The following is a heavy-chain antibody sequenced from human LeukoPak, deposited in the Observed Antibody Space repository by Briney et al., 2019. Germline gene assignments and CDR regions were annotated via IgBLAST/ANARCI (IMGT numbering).Heavy chain of an antibody. V-gene: IGHV1-8*03. CDR3: ARGRRTRYCSSTSCYYFDY. D-gene: IGHD2-2*01. CDR1: GYTFTSYD. Sequence: GASVKVSCKASGYTFTSYDINWVRQATGQGLECMRWMNPNSGNTGYAQKFQGRVTITRNTSISTAYTELSSLRSEDTAVYYCARGRRTRYCSSTSCYYFDYWGQGTLVTVSS. CDR2: MNPNSGNT. J-gene: IGHJ4*02.